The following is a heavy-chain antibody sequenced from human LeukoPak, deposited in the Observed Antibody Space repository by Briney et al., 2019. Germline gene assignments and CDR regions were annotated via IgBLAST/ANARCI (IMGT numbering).Heavy chain of an antibody. CDR1: GGSISSYY. J-gene: IGHJ4*02. V-gene: IGHV4-59*08. D-gene: IGHD1-20*01. CDR3: ARLYNWNDGPDY. CDR2: IYYSGST. Sequence: SETLSLTCTVSGGSISSYYWSWIRQPPEKGLEWIGYIYYSGSTNYNPSLKSRVTISVDTSKNQFSLKLSSVTAADTAVYYCARLYNWNDGPDYWGQGTLVTVSS.